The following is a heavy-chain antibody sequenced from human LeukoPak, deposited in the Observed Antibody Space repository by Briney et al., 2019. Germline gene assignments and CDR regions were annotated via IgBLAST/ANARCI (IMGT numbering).Heavy chain of an antibody. V-gene: IGHV3-48*03. CDR3: ARGADGSGSWLDC. D-gene: IGHD3-10*01. Sequence: GGSLRLSCAASGFTFSSYEMHWVRQAPGKGLEWVSYISSSDSTIYYADSVKGRFTISRDNAKNSLYLQMNSLRAEDTAVYYCARGADGSGSWLDCWGQGTLVTVSS. J-gene: IGHJ4*02. CDR1: GFTFSSYE. CDR2: ISSSDSTI.